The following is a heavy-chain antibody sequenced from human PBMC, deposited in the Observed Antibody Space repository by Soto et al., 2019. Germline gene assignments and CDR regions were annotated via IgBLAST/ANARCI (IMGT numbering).Heavy chain of an antibody. CDR2: IYYSGST. CDR1: GGSISSSSYY. D-gene: IGHD6-19*01. Sequence: QLQLQESGPGLVKPSETLSLTCTVSGGSISSSSYYWGWIRQPPGKGLEWIGSIYYSGSTYYNPSLKSRVTISVDTSKNQFSLKLSSVTAADTAVYYCARRPLKQWLAYFDYWGQGTLVTVSS. CDR3: ARRPLKQWLAYFDY. J-gene: IGHJ4*02. V-gene: IGHV4-39*01.